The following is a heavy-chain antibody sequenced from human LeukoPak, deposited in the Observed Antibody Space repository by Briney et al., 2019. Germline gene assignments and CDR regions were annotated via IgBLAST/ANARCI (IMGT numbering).Heavy chain of an antibody. CDR1: GFNFANHA. V-gene: IGHV3-23*01. CDR2: ISGGGDIT. Sequence: PGGSLRLSCAASGFNFANHAMSWVRQTRGKGLEWVSAISGGGDITYYADSVKGRFTIFRDNSKDTLFLQMHSLRPGDTAVYYCVREDTPATANYWGQGTLVTISS. J-gene: IGHJ4*02. CDR3: VREDTPATANY. D-gene: IGHD2-21*02.